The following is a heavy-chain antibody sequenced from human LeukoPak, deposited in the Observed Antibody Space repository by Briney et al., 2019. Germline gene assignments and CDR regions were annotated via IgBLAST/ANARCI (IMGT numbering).Heavy chain of an antibody. CDR3: TREYTSASEY. V-gene: IGHV4-39*02. J-gene: IGHJ4*02. Sequence: SETLSLTCTVSGGSISSSSYYWGRVRQPPGEGLEWIGSIHYSGSTQYNPSLKSRVTISVDASKNQFSLKLSSVTAADTAVYYCTREYTSASEYWGQGTLVTVSS. CDR2: IHYSGST. D-gene: IGHD6-19*01. CDR1: GGSISSSSYY.